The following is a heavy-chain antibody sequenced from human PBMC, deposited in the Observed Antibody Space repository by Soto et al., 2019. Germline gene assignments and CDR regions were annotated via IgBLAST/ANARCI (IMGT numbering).Heavy chain of an antibody. D-gene: IGHD3-16*02. CDR3: ARGSGIMITFGGVIPYAPPFDY. V-gene: IGHV3-66*01. Sequence: PGGSLRLSCAASGFTVSSNYMSWVRQAPGKGLEWVSVIYSGGSTYYADSVKGRFTISRDNSKNTLYLQMNSLRAEDTAVYYCARGSGIMITFGGVIPYAPPFDYWGQGTLVTVSS. CDR1: GFTVSSNY. CDR2: IYSGGST. J-gene: IGHJ4*02.